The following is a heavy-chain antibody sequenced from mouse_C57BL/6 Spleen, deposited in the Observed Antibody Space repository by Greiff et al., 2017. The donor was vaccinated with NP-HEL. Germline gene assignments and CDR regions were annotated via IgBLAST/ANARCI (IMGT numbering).Heavy chain of an antibody. D-gene: IGHD1-1*01. CDR1: GYTFTSYW. Sequence: QVHVKQSGAELVKPGASVKLSCKASGYTFTSYWMQWVKQRPGQGLEWIGEIDPSDSYTNYNQKFKGKATLTVDTSSSTAYMQLSSLTSEDSAVYYCCVLGGTYYYGSSSAWFAYWGQGTLVTVSA. V-gene: IGHV1-50*01. CDR3: CVLGGTYYYGSSSAWFAY. J-gene: IGHJ3*01. CDR2: IDPSDSYT.